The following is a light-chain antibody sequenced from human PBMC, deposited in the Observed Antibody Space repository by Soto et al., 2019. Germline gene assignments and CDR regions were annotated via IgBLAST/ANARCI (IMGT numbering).Light chain of an antibody. J-gene: IGKJ3*01. CDR1: QSVVFGSNNKNS. CDR3: QYRGT. Sequence: DIVLTQSPHSLSVSLGERATSNCKSRQSVVFGSNNKNSLAWYQQRPGQAPKLLIYWASTRASGVPDRFSGSGSCTDFTLTICSLQSEDVAVYYCQYRGTFGPGTKVDI. V-gene: IGKV4-1*01. CDR2: WAS.